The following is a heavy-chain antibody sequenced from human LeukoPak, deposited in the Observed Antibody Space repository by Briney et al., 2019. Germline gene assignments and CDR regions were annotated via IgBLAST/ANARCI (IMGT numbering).Heavy chain of an antibody. J-gene: IGHJ3*02. V-gene: IGHV1-46*01. CDR3: ARRVGDAFDI. CDR2: INPSGGST. D-gene: IGHD3-10*01. CDR1: GYTFTSYY. Sequence: TSVKVSCKASGYTFTSYYMHWVRQAPGQGLERMGIINPSGGSTSYAQKFQGRVTMTRDTSTSTVYMELSSLRSEDTAVYYCARRVGDAFDIWGQGTMVTVSS.